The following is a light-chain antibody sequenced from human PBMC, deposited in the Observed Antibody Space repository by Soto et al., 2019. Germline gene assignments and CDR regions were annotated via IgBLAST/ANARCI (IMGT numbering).Light chain of an antibody. CDR1: QSVSSNY. Sequence: EIVLTQSPGTLSLSPGERATLSCRASQSVSSNYLAWYQQKPGQAPRLLIYGTSSRATGIPDRFSGSGSETDFTLTISRLEPEDFAVYYCQHYGSSSWTFGQGIKVDIK. J-gene: IGKJ1*01. V-gene: IGKV3-20*01. CDR3: QHYGSSSWT. CDR2: GTS.